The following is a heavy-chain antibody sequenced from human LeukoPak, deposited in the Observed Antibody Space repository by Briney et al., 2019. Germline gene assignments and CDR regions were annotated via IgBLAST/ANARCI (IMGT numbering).Heavy chain of an antibody. D-gene: IGHD4-17*01. CDR2: INHSGST. J-gene: IGHJ4*02. Sequence: SETLSLTCAVYGGSFSGYYWSWIRQPPGKGLEWIGEINHSGSTNYNPSLESRVTISVDTSKNQFSLKLSSVTAADTAVYYCARGYGDYVASYFDYWGQGTLVTVSS. CDR1: GGSFSGYY. CDR3: ARGYGDYVASYFDY. V-gene: IGHV4-34*01.